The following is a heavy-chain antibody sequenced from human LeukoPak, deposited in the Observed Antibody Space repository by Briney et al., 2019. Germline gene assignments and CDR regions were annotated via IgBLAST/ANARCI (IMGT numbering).Heavy chain of an antibody. CDR2: INPNSGGA. D-gene: IGHD1-14*01. J-gene: IGHJ4*02. Sequence: ASVKVSCKASGYTFTGYYMHWVRQAPRHGLECMGRINPNSGGANYAQKFQGRVTMTRDTSISTAYMELSRLRSDDTAVYYCASAITYGKPERNDYWGQGTLVTVSS. CDR1: GYTFTGYY. V-gene: IGHV1-2*06. CDR3: ASAITYGKPERNDY.